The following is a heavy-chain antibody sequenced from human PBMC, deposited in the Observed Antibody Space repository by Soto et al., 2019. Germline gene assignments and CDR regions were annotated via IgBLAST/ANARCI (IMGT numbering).Heavy chain of an antibody. CDR2: ISYDGSNT. V-gene: IGHV3-30*18. CDR1: GFTFSSYG. Sequence: QVQLVESGGGVVQPGRSLRLSCAASGFTFSSYGMHWVRQAPGKGLEWVAIISYDGSNTYYADSVKGRFTISRDNSKNTLNLQIISLRAEDASVYYCVKVGRLSAYITSSYYFDCWFQGTLVTVSS. CDR3: VKVGRLSAYITSSYYFDC. J-gene: IGHJ4*02. D-gene: IGHD3-10*01.